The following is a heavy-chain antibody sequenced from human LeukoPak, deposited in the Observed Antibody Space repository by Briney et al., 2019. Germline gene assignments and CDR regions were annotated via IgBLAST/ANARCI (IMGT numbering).Heavy chain of an antibody. CDR1: GLSFSIYG. V-gene: IGHV3-30-3*02. J-gene: IGHJ4*02. CDR2: ISLEGSNK. D-gene: IGHD5-18*01. Sequence: GRSLRPAWAPAGLSFSIYGMHWVRHAASEWMGWVAVISLEGSNKYYADSGKSRFTISRDNSKNTLYLQMNSLRAEDTAVYYCARLNVDTAMSYTSYFDYWGQGTLVTVSS. CDR3: ARLNVDTAMSYTSYFDY.